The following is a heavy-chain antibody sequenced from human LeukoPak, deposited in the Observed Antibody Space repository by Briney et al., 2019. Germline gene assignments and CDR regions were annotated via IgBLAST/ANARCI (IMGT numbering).Heavy chain of an antibody. Sequence: GGSLRLSCAASGFTFSSYAMSWVRQAPGKGLEWVSAISGSGGSTYYADSVKGRFTISRDNAKNSLYLQMNSLRAEDTAVYYCARDYDFWSGTMDVWGQGTTVTVSS. D-gene: IGHD3-3*01. J-gene: IGHJ6*02. CDR1: GFTFSSYA. V-gene: IGHV3-23*01. CDR3: ARDYDFWSGTMDV. CDR2: ISGSGGST.